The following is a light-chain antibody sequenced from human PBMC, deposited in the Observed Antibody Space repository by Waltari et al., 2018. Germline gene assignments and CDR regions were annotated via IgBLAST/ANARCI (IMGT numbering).Light chain of an antibody. CDR3: QQYINWPSFT. CDR2: DAY. CDR1: QSVSSN. V-gene: IGKV3D-15*01. J-gene: IGKJ3*01. Sequence: EIVMTQSPATLSVSPGERVTLSCWASQSVSSNLAWYQQKPGQGPSLLIYDAYTRAPGIPARFSGSGSGTEFTLTISSLTSEDFAIYYCQQYINWPSFTFGPGTKVDI.